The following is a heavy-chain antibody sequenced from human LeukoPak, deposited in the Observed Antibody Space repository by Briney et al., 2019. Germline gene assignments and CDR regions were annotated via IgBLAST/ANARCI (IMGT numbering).Heavy chain of an antibody. Sequence: SETLSLTCTVSGGSIGSFYWSWIRQPPGKGLEWIGNIYYSGSTSYNPSLKSRLTISVDTSKNQFSLKLSSVTAADTAVCYCARDPTWNHRLGFDYWGQGTLVTVSS. J-gene: IGHJ4*02. V-gene: IGHV4-59*01. CDR3: ARDPTWNHRLGFDY. D-gene: IGHD1-1*01. CDR1: GGSIGSFY. CDR2: IYYSGST.